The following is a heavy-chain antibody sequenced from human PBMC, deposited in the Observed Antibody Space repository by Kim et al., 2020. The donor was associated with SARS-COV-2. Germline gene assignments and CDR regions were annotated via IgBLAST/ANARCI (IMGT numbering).Heavy chain of an antibody. Sequence: SETLSLTCTVSGGSVSSGSYYWSWIRQPPGKGLEWIGYIYYSGSTNYNPSLKSRVTISVDTSKNQFSLKLSSVTAADTAVYYCARAPSLSSYDSSGYRSVDYWGQGTLVTVSS. V-gene: IGHV4-61*01. D-gene: IGHD3-22*01. CDR3: ARAPSLSSYDSSGYRSVDY. CDR1: GGSVSSGSYY. J-gene: IGHJ4*02. CDR2: IYYSGST.